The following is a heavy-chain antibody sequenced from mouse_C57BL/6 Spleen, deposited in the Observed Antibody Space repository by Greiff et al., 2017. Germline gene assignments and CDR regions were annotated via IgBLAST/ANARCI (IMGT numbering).Heavy chain of an antibody. CDR3: ARSGYYGSSYRYYAMDY. D-gene: IGHD1-1*01. V-gene: IGHV1-81*01. CDR2: IYPRSGNT. J-gene: IGHJ4*01. CDR1: GYTFTSYG. Sequence: VKLVESGAELARPGASVKLSCKASGYTFTSYGISWVKQRTGQGLEWIGEIYPRSGNTYYNEKFKGKATLTADKSSSTAYMELRSLTSEDSAVYFCARSGYYGSSYRYYAMDYWGQGTSVTVSS.